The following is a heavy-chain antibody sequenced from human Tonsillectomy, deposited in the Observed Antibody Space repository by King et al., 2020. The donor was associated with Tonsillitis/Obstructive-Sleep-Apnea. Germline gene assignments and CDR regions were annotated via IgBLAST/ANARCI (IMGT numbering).Heavy chain of an antibody. CDR1: GFSLSTSGVG. D-gene: IGHD3-10*02. CDR2: IYWDDDK. J-gene: IGHJ4*02. V-gene: IGHV2-5*02. CDR3: AHRPSSISMFRGVLAYFDY. Sequence: TLKESGPTLVKPTQTLTLTCAFSGFSLSTSGVGVGWIRQPPGKALEWLALIYWDDDKRYSPSLKSRPTITKDTSKNQVVLTMTNMDPVDTATYYCAHRPSSISMFRGVLAYFDYWGQGTLVTLSS.